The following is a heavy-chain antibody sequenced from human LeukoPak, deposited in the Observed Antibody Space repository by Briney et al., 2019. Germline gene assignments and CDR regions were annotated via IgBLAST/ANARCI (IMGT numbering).Heavy chain of an antibody. CDR3: ARVPTYYYDSSGYGTWYNWFDP. V-gene: IGHV1-2*02. D-gene: IGHD3-22*01. CDR2: INPNSGGT. J-gene: IGHJ5*02. CDR1: GYTFTGYY. Sequence: ASVKVSCKASGYTFTGYYMHWVRQAPGQGLEWMGWINPNSGGTNYAQKFQGRVTMTRDTSISTAYMELSRLRSEDTAVYYCARVPTYYYDSSGYGTWYNWFDPWGQGTLVTVSS.